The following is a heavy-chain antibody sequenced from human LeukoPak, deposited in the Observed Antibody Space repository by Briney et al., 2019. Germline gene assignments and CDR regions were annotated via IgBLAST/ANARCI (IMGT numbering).Heavy chain of an antibody. CDR1: GGSFSGYY. V-gene: IGHV4-34*01. CDR2: INHSGST. D-gene: IGHD5-12*01. Sequence: PSETLSLTCAVYGGSFSGYYWSWIRQPPGKGLEWIGEINHSGSTNYNPSLKSRVTISVDTSKNQFSLKLSSVTAADTAVYYCARVGYGGYVRRDMFDYWGQGTPVTVSS. CDR3: ARVGYGGYVRRDMFDY. J-gene: IGHJ4*02.